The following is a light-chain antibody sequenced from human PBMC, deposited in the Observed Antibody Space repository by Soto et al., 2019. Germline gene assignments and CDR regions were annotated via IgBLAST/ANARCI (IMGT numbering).Light chain of an antibody. CDR3: QPHDNSLSGLDVV. CDR1: SSDVGGYNY. Sequence: QSVLTQPASVSGSPGQSITISCTGTSSDVGGYNYVSWYQQHPGKAPKLMIYEVSSRPSGVSNRFSGSKSGNTASLTISGLQAEDEADYYCQPHDNSLSGLDVVFGGGTKVTVL. CDR2: EVS. J-gene: IGLJ2*01. V-gene: IGLV2-14*01.